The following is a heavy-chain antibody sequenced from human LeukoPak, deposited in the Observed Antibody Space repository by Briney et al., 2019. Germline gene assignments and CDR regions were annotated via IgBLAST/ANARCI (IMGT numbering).Heavy chain of an antibody. CDR3: ARDPSIVGATVFDY. CDR2: IWYDGSNK. CDR1: GFTFSSYG. Sequence: GGSLRLSCAASGFTFSSYGMHWVRQAPGKGLEWVAVIWYDGSNKYYADSVKGRFTISRDNSKNTLYLQMNSLRAEDTAVYYCARDPSIVGATVFDYWGQGTLVTVSS. J-gene: IGHJ4*02. V-gene: IGHV3-33*01. D-gene: IGHD1-26*01.